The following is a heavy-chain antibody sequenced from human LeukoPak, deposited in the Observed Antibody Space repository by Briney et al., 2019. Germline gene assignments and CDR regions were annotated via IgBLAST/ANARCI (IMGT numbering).Heavy chain of an antibody. J-gene: IGHJ4*02. CDR1: GGSFSGYY. D-gene: IGHD3-9*01. V-gene: IGHV4-34*01. CDR3: ARAPRDQLRYFDWLLYWDY. CDR2: INHSGST. Sequence: SDTLSLTCAVYGGSFSGYYWSWIRQPPGKGLEWIGEINHSGSTNYNPSLKSRVTISVDTSKNQFSLKLSSVTAADTAVYYCARAPRDQLRYFDWLLYWDYWGQGTLVTVSS.